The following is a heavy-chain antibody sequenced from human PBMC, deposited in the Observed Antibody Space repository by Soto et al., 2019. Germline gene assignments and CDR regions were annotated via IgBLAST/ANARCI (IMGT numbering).Heavy chain of an antibody. D-gene: IGHD2-15*01. Sequence: CAASGFTFSSYYMSWVRQAQGKGLEWVANVNEDGSEKYYVDSVKGRFSVSRDNAKNSLYLQMNSLRAEDTAVYYCARGFYLCSGGSCEGSYWGQGTLVTVSS. CDR2: VNEDGSEK. V-gene: IGHV3-7*03. CDR3: ARGFYLCSGGSCEGSY. J-gene: IGHJ4*02. CDR1: GFTFSSYY.